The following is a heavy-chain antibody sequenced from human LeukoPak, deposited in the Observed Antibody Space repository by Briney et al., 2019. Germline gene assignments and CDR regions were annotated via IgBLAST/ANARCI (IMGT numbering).Heavy chain of an antibody. Sequence: GGSLRLSCAASGFTVSRSYISWVRQAPGKGLEWVSVIYTSGNTYYADSVKGRFTISRDNSKNTLYLQMNSLRAEDTAVYSCARAPFYFDSSNYPYFDYWGQGTLVTVSS. CDR2: IYTSGNT. CDR3: ARAPFYFDSSNYPYFDY. D-gene: IGHD3-22*01. J-gene: IGHJ4*02. CDR1: GFTVSRSY. V-gene: IGHV3-53*01.